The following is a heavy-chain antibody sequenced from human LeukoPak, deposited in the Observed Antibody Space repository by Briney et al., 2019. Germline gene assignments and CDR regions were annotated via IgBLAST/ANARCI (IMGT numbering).Heavy chain of an antibody. CDR1: GYTFTSYD. CDR3: ASQRGAYCGGDCYSLDY. CDR2: MNPNSGNT. Sequence: ASVNVSCKASGYTFTSYDINWVRQATGQGLEWMGWMNPNSGNTVYAQKFQGRVTITRNTSISTAYMELSSLRSEDTAVYYCASQRGAYCGGDCYSLDYWGQGTLVTVSS. J-gene: IGHJ4*02. V-gene: IGHV1-8*03. D-gene: IGHD2-21*02.